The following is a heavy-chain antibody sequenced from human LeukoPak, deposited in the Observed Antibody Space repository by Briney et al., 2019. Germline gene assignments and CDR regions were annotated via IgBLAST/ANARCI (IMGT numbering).Heavy chain of an antibody. CDR1: GFTFSTYW. V-gene: IGHV3-74*01. CDR2: INSEGGTT. CDR3: ARDLRGIGDETAY. Sequence: GGSLRLSCAASGFTFSTYWMHWVRQAPGKGLVWVSRINSEGGTTTYADSVKGRFTISRDNAKNTLYLHMNSPRVEDTAVYYCARDLRGIGDETAYWGQGTLVTVSS. J-gene: IGHJ4*02. D-gene: IGHD3-16*01.